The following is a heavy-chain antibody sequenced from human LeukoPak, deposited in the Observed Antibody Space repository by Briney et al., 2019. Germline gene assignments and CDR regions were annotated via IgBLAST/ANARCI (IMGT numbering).Heavy chain of an antibody. D-gene: IGHD2-15*01. J-gene: IGHJ4*02. Sequence: RGSLRLSCAASGFTFSSYWMHWVRQAPGKGLVWVSRINSDGSSTSYADSVKGRFTISRDNAKNTLYLQMNSLRAEDTAVYYCARVGLAATTRATFDYWGQGTLVTVSS. CDR2: INSDGSST. CDR1: GFTFSSYW. CDR3: ARVGLAATTRATFDY. V-gene: IGHV3-74*01.